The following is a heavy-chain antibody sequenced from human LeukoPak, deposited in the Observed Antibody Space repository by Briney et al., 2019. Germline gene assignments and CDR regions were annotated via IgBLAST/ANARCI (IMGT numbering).Heavy chain of an antibody. CDR2: IYYSGST. CDR3: ARHPPYSSSCFDY. J-gene: IGHJ4*02. CDR1: GGSISSSSYY. V-gene: IGHV4-39*01. Sequence: PSETLSLTCTVSGGSISSSSYYWGWIRQPRGKGLEWIVSIYYSGSTYYNPSLKNLVTISVDTSKNQFSLKLSSVTAADTAVYYCARHPPYSSSCFDYWGQGTLVTVSS. D-gene: IGHD6-13*01.